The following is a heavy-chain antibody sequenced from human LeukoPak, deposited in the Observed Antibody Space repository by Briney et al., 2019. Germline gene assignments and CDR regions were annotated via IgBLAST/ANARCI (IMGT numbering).Heavy chain of an antibody. V-gene: IGHV3-33*08. J-gene: IGHJ4*02. Sequence: GGSLRLSCAASGFTFSSYGMHWVRQAPGKGLEWVAVIWYGGSNKYYADSVKGRFTISRDNSKNTLYLQMNSLRAEDTAVYYCASPPGYSSGWYPFDYWGQGTLVTVSS. D-gene: IGHD6-19*01. CDR3: ASPPGYSSGWYPFDY. CDR2: IWYGGSNK. CDR1: GFTFSSYG.